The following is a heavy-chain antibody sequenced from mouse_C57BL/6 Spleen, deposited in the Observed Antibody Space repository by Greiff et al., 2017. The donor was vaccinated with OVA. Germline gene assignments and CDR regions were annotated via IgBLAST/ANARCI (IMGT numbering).Heavy chain of an antibody. J-gene: IGHJ3*01. D-gene: IGHD1-1*01. CDR2: ISGGGGNT. CDR1: GFTFSSYT. V-gene: IGHV5-9*01. CDR3: ARQYYGSSWFAY. Sequence: EVKLVESGGGLVKPGGSLKLSCAASGFTFSSYTMSWVRQTPEKRLEWVATISGGGGNTYYPDSVKGRFTISRDNAKNTLYLQMSSLRSEDTALYYCARQYYGSSWFAYWGQGTLVTVSA.